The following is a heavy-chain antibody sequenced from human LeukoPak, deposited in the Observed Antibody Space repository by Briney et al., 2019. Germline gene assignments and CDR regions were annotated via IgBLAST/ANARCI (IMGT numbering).Heavy chain of an antibody. CDR1: GYSFTTYW. D-gene: IGHD4-11*01. CDR2: IYPRDSDT. Sequence: GESLKISCKGSGYSFTTYWIGWVRQMSGKGLEWMGIIYPRDSDTRYSPSFQGQVTISADKSISTAYLQWSSLKVSDTAMYYCARGLTTVRAVPFDAFDIWGQGTMVTVSS. CDR3: ARGLTTVRAVPFDAFDI. V-gene: IGHV5-51*01. J-gene: IGHJ3*02.